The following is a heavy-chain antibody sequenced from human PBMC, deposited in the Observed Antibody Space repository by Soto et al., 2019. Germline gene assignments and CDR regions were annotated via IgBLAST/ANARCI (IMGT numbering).Heavy chain of an antibody. CDR3: ARHQGSPGYYYGMDV. Sequence: PGESLKISCKGSGYNFITNWIGWVLHMPGKGLEWMGIIYPGDSDTKYSPSFRGQVTMSVDKSTGTAYLQWNSLKASDTAIYYCARHQGSPGYYYGMDVWGQGTTVTVSS. CDR1: GYNFITNW. CDR2: IYPGDSDT. V-gene: IGHV5-51*01. J-gene: IGHJ6*02. D-gene: IGHD6-13*01.